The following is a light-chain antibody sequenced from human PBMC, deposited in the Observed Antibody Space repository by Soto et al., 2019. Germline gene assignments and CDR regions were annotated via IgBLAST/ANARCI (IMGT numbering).Light chain of an antibody. CDR2: EVS. Sequence: EIVLTQSPATLSLSPGERATLSCRASQTVSSSLAWYQQKPGQAPRLLIYEVSNRATGIPARFSGSGSGADFTLTISSLEPGDFALYYCQQHINWPSTFGGGTKV. J-gene: IGKJ4*01. CDR1: QTVSSS. CDR3: QQHINWPST. V-gene: IGKV3-11*01.